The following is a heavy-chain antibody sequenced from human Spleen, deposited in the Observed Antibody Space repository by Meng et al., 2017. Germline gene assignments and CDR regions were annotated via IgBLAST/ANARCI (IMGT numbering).Heavy chain of an antibody. D-gene: IGHD4-11*01. CDR3: TTRTVTTSTARLDF. J-gene: IGHJ4*02. CDR2: IKSIPDGGTT. CDR1: GFYFSNVW. V-gene: IGHV3-15*01. Sequence: GESLKISCAASGFYFSNVWMNWVRQTPGKGLKWVGRIKSIPDGGTTDYAAPVKGRFSILRDDSESTMYLQMNSLKTEDTGVYYCTTRTVTTSTARLDFWGQGTLVTVSS.